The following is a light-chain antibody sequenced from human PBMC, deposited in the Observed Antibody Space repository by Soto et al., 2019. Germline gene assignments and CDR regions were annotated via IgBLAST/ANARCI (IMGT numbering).Light chain of an antibody. Sequence: QSVLTQPASVSGSPGQSITISCTGASSDIGGYNYVSWYQQHPGKAPKLIISDVSNRPSGVSNRSSGSKSGNTASLTISGLQAEDEADYYCSSYTTSSTLAFGTGTKVTVL. CDR3: SSYTTSSTLA. V-gene: IGLV2-14*03. CDR1: SSDIGGYNY. J-gene: IGLJ1*01. CDR2: DVS.